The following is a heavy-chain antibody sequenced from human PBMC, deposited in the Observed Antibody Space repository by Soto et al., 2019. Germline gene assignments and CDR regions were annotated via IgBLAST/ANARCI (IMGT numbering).Heavy chain of an antibody. D-gene: IGHD6-19*01. Sequence: QVQLVESGGGVVQPGRSLRLSCAASGFIFSSYGMHWVRQAPGKGLEWVAVISYDGSNKYYADSVKGRFTISRDNSKNTLYLQMNSLRAEDTAVYYCAKGISGWFFDYWGQGTLVTVSS. V-gene: IGHV3-30*18. CDR3: AKGISGWFFDY. CDR2: ISYDGSNK. J-gene: IGHJ4*02. CDR1: GFIFSSYG.